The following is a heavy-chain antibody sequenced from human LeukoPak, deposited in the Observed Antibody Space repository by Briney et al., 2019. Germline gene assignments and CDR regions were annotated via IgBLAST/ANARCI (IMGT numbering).Heavy chain of an antibody. V-gene: IGHV4-38-2*02. CDR1: DHSVSTDYY. CDR3: AKVAGITMIVVADAFDI. D-gene: IGHD3-22*01. J-gene: IGHJ3*02. CDR2: IYHSGST. Sequence: SETLSLTCIVSDHSVSTDYYWGWIRQPPGQGLEWIGSIYHSGSTYYNPSLKSRVTISVDTSKNEFSLKLTSVTAADTAVYYCAKVAGITMIVVADAFDIWGQGTMVAVSS.